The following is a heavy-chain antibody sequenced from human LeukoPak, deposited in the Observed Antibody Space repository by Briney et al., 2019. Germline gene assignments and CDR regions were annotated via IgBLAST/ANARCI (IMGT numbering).Heavy chain of an antibody. CDR2: INHSGST. CDR3: AREGDLDAHFDY. Sequence: SETLSFTCAVYGGSFSGYYWSWIRQPPGKGLEWIGEINHSGSTNYNPSLKSRVTISVDTSKNQFSLKLSSVTAADTAVYYCAREGDLDAHFDYWGQGTLVTVSS. J-gene: IGHJ4*02. CDR1: GGSFSGYY. V-gene: IGHV4-34*01. D-gene: IGHD2-21*02.